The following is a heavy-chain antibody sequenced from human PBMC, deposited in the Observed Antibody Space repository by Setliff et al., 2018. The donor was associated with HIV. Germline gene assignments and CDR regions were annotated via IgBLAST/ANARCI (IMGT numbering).Heavy chain of an antibody. J-gene: IGHJ4*02. V-gene: IGHV1-2*02. CDR2: ISPDNGNR. Sequence: ASVKVSCKASGYTFTDYFMHWVRQAPGQGLEWMGWISPDNGNRRILRRFQGRVTMTRDTSINTAYMELSGLRSDDTAVYYCARQLSNSLESWGQGTPVTVSS. CDR1: GYTFTDYF. D-gene: IGHD1-1*01. CDR3: ARQLSNSLES.